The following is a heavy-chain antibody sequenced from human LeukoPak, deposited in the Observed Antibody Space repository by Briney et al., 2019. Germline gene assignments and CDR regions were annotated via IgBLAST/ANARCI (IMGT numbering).Heavy chain of an antibody. D-gene: IGHD6-13*01. CDR1: GFGFSIYA. CDR2: ISVSGDST. V-gene: IGHV3-23*01. Sequence: GGSLRLSCAASGFGFSIYAMDWVRQAPGRGLEWVSGISVSGDSTYYADSLKGRFTISRDNSRNTLYLQMNSLRAEDTAVYYYAQLCAGVGAGSCFDYWGQGTLVTVSS. J-gene: IGHJ4*02. CDR3: AQLCAGVGAGSCFDY.